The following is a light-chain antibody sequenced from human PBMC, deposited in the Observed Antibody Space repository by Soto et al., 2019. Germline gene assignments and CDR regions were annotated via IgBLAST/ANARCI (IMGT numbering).Light chain of an antibody. CDR2: GAS. CDR3: QQYKNWPPIT. J-gene: IGKJ5*01. V-gene: IGKV3-15*01. Sequence: EVVMALSQDTLSVSPGERATLSCRASQSVSSNLAWYQQKPGQAPRLLIYGASTRATGIPARFSGSGSGTEFTLTISSLQSEDFAVYYCQQYKNWPPITFGQGTRLEI. CDR1: QSVSSN.